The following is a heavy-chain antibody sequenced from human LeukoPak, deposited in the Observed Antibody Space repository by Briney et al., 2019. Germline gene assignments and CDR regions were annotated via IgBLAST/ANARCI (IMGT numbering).Heavy chain of an antibody. CDR3: ARERANSGSYFDY. V-gene: IGHV3-7*01. J-gene: IGHJ4*02. CDR1: GFTFSSYW. D-gene: IGHD1-26*01. Sequence: GGSLRLSXAASGFTFSSYWMSWVRQAPGKGLEWVANIKQDGSEKYYVDSVKGRFIISRDNAKNSLYLQMNSLRAEDTAVYYCARERANSGSYFDYWGQGTLVTVSS. CDR2: IKQDGSEK.